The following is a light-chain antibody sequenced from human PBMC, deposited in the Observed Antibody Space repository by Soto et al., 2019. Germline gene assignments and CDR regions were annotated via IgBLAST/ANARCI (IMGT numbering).Light chain of an antibody. CDR3: QSYDSGLSGHWV. V-gene: IGLV1-40*01. J-gene: IGLJ3*02. CDR2: DNT. Sequence: QSVLTQPPSMSGAPGQRVTMSCTGSSSNLGAGYDVHWYQRLPGAAPKLLIYDNTHRPSGVPNRFSGSKSGTSASLAITGLQDEDEADYYCQSYDSGLSGHWVFGGGTKLTVL. CDR1: SSNLGAGYD.